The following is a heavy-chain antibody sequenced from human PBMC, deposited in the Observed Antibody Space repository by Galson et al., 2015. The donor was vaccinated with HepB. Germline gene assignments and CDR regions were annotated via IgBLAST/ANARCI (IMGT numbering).Heavy chain of an antibody. CDR3: VRSRDFSGYSSR. Sequence: SLRLSCAASGFTFSGSAIHWVRQAPGRGPEWICHIRSKATTYAALYVPSLKGRFTISRDDSKNMAYLHMRSLETDDTSVYYCVRSRDFSGYSSRWGQGALVTFSS. CDR1: GFTFSGSA. J-gene: IGHJ4*02. CDR2: IRSKATTYAA. V-gene: IGHV3-73*01. D-gene: IGHD6-13*01.